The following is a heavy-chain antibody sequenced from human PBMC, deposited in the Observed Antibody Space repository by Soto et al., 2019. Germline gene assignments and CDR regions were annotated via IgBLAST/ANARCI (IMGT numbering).Heavy chain of an antibody. V-gene: IGHV4-61*01. CDR3: EREKLGRRTMGYYYYGMDI. CDR2: IYYSGST. D-gene: IGHD3-10*01. CDR1: GGSVSSGSYY. Sequence: PSETLSLTCTVSGGSVSSGSYYWNWIRQPPGKGLEWIGYIYYSGSTKYNPSLKSRVTISVDTSKNQFSLKVSSVTAADTAVYYFEREKLGRRTMGYYYYGMDIWGQGTTVTVSS. J-gene: IGHJ6*02.